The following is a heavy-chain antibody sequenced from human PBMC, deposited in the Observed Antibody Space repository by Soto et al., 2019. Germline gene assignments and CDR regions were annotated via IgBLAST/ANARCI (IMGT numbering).Heavy chain of an antibody. J-gene: IGHJ4*02. D-gene: IGHD3-22*01. CDR2: ISYDGSNK. CDR1: GFTFSSYA. V-gene: IGHV3-30-3*01. CDR3: ARSYYDSSGYQDY. Sequence: VQLVESGGILVQPGGSLRLSCAASGFTFSSYAMHWVRQAPGKGLEWVAVISYDGSNKYYADSVKGRFTISRDNSKNTLYLQMNSLRAEDTAVYYCARSYYDSSGYQDYWGQGTLFTVSS.